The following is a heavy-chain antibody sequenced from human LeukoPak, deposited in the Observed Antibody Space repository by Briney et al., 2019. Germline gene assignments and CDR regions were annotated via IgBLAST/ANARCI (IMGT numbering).Heavy chain of an antibody. D-gene: IGHD3-10*01. CDR2: IYYSGST. CDR1: GGSISSGGYY. J-gene: IGHJ6*02. Sequence: SETLSLTCTVSGGSISSGGYYWSWIRQHPGKGLEWIGYIYYSGSTNYNPSLKSRVTISVDTSKNQFSLKLSSVTAADTAVYYCARPSGDHYGMDVWGQGTTVTVSS. CDR3: ARPSGDHYGMDV. V-gene: IGHV4-61*08.